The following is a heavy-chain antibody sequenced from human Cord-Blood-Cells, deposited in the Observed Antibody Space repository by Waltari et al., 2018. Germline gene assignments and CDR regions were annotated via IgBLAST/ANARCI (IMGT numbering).Heavy chain of an antibody. CDR2: IYYSGST. Sequence: QLQLQESGPGLVKPSETLSLTCTVSGCSISSSSYYWGWIRQPPGKGLEWIGRIYYSGSTYYNPSLKRRVNISVDTSKNRFSRKLSSVTAADTAVYYGARHGPTRPASWGDYWGQGTLVTVSS. CDR1: GCSISSSSYY. V-gene: IGHV4-39*01. D-gene: IGHD3-16*01. CDR3: ARHGPTRPASWGDY. J-gene: IGHJ4*02.